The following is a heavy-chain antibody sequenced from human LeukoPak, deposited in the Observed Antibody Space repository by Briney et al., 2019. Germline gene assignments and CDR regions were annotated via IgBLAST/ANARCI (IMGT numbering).Heavy chain of an antibody. CDR1: GGTFSSYT. V-gene: IGHV1-69*02. CDR2: TIPILGIA. Sequence: SVKVSCKASGGTFSSYTISWVRQAPGQGLEWMGRTIPILGIANYAQKFQGRVTITADKSTSTAYMELSSLRSEDTAVYYCLSGGGRYYFDYWGQGTLVTVSS. D-gene: IGHD2-15*01. CDR3: LSGGGRYYFDY. J-gene: IGHJ4*02.